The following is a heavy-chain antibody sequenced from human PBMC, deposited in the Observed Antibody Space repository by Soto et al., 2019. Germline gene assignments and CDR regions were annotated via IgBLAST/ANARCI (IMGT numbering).Heavy chain of an antibody. CDR2: ISGSGGST. CDR1: GITFSSYA. CDR3: AKGTYYDFWSGPRAYYYYYYMDV. J-gene: IGHJ6*03. Sequence: GGSLRLSCAASGITFSSYAMSWVRQAPGKGLEWVSAISGSGGSTYYADSVKGRFTISRDNSKNTLYPQMNSLRAEDTAVYYCAKGTYYDFWSGPRAYYYYYYMDVWGKGTTVTVSS. D-gene: IGHD3-3*01. V-gene: IGHV3-23*01.